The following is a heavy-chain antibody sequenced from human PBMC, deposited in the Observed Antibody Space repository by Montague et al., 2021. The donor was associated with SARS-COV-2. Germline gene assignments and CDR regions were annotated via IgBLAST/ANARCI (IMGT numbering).Heavy chain of an antibody. J-gene: IGHJ5*02. CDR2: IYYSGST. CDR3: ARDGTAGDWFDP. V-gene: IGHV4-39*07. CDR1: GGSISSSSYY. Sequence: SETLSLTCTVSGGSISSSSYYWGWLRQPPGKGLEWIGSIYYSGSTYYNPSLKSRVTISVDTSKNQFSLKLRSVTAADTAVYFCARDGTAGDWFDPWGQGTLVTVSS. D-gene: IGHD1-26*01.